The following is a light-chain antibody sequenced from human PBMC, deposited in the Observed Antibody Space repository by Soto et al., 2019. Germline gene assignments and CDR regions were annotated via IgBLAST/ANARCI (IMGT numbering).Light chain of an antibody. CDR2: AAS. CDR3: QQANSFPWT. CDR1: QGISSW. V-gene: IGKV1-12*01. Sequence: DIRMTQSPSSVSASVGDRVTMTRRASQGISSWLVWYQQKPGKAPKLLIYAASSLQSGVPSRFSGSGSGTDFTLTISGLQPEDLATYYCQQANSFPWTFGQGTKVDIK. J-gene: IGKJ1*01.